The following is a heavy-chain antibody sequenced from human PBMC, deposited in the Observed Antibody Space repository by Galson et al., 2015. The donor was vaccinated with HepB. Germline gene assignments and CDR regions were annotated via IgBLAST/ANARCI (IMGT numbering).Heavy chain of an antibody. V-gene: IGHV4-30-4*01. Sequence: LSLTCTVSGGSISSGDYYWSWIRQPPGKGLEWIGYIYYSGSTYYNPSLKSRVTISVDTSKNQFSLKLSSVTAADTAVYYCARVRGYFWSGYGRYFDYWGQRTLVTVSS. J-gene: IGHJ4*02. CDR1: GGSISSGDYY. D-gene: IGHD3-3*01. CDR2: IYYSGST. CDR3: ARVRGYFWSGYGRYFDY.